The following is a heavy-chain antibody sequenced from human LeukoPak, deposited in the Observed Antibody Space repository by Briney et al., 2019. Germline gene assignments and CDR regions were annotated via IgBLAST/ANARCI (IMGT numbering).Heavy chain of an antibody. D-gene: IGHD6-13*01. V-gene: IGHV1-2*02. CDR1: GYTFTGYY. Sequence: ASVKVSCKTSGYTFTGYYMHWVRQAPGQRLEWMGWINPNSGGTNYAQKFQGRVTMTRDTSISTAYMELSILRSDDTAVYYCAPSSSWPYYFDYWGQGTPVTVSS. J-gene: IGHJ4*02. CDR2: INPNSGGT. CDR3: APSSSWPYYFDY.